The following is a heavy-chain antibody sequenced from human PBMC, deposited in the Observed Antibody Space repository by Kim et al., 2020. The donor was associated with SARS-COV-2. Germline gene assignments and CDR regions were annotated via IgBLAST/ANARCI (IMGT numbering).Heavy chain of an antibody. D-gene: IGHD4-17*01. J-gene: IGHJ4*02. CDR2: IFYSGNT. CDR3: ARHTDGY. V-gene: IGHV4-39*01. Sequence: SETLSLTCTVSGGSIASSSYYWGWIRQPPGKGLEWIGSIFYSGNTYYNPSLKSRVTISVDTSKNQFSLKLRSVTAADTAVYYCARHTDGYWGQGTLVTVSS. CDR1: GGSIASSSYY.